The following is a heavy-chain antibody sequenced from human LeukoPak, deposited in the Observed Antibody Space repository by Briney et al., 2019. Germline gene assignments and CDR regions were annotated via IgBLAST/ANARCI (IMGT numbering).Heavy chain of an antibody. Sequence: PSETLSLTCTVSGCSISSGDYYWSWIRQPPGKGLELIGYIYYSGSTYYNPSLKSRVTISVDTSKNQFSLKLSSVTAADTAVYYCARVRLPDGYNEFDYWGQGTLVTVSS. J-gene: IGHJ4*02. V-gene: IGHV4-30-4*01. CDR2: IYYSGST. D-gene: IGHD5-24*01. CDR1: GCSISSGDYY. CDR3: ARVRLPDGYNEFDY.